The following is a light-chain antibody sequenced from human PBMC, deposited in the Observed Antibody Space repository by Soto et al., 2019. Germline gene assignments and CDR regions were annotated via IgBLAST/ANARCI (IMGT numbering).Light chain of an antibody. Sequence: IVMTPAPDTLSLSPGARAIVSCRSSQSVSSNLAWYQQKPGQAPRLVIYDASNRATGIPDRFSGSGSGTDFTLSISSLEPEELAVYFCQQSHIWLTCGGGTKVDIK. CDR1: QSVSSN. J-gene: IGKJ4*01. V-gene: IGKV3-11*01. CDR2: DAS. CDR3: QQSHIWLT.